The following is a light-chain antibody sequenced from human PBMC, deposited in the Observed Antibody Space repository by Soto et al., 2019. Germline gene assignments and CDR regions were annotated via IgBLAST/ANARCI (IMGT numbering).Light chain of an antibody. J-gene: IGLJ1*01. V-gene: IGLV2-14*03. CDR1: SSDVGGSNF. CDR3: VSYTSSTTYV. CDR2: DVA. Sequence: QSVLTQPASVSDSPGQSITISCTGTSSDVGGSNFVSWYQQHPGKPPKLIIYDVANRHSGVSNRFSGSKSGSTASLIISRLQTEDEADYYCVSYTSSTTYVFGTGTKLTVL.